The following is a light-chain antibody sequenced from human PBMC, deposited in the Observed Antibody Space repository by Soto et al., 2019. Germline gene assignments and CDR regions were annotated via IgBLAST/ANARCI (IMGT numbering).Light chain of an antibody. Sequence: NFMLTQPHSVSESPGKTATISCTRSSGSIDSNYVQWFQQRPGSAPTTVIYEDNQRPSGVPDRFSGSIDSSSNSVSLTISGLKTEDEADYYCQSYDSRNVVFGGGTKLTVL. CDR2: EDN. J-gene: IGLJ2*01. V-gene: IGLV6-57*04. CDR3: QSYDSRNVV. CDR1: SGSIDSNY.